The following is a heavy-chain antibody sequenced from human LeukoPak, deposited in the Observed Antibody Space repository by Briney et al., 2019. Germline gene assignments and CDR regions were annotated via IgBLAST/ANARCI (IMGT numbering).Heavy chain of an antibody. V-gene: IGHV3-30*02. Sequence: PGGSLRLSCAASGYTFSNYAIHWVRQAQGKGLEWVASIRFNGNFYADYVKGRFTISRDNSKSTVSLQMDTLRTEDTALYYCARENWDFDFWGQGTLVTVSS. D-gene: IGHD7-27*01. CDR1: GYTFSNYA. CDR3: ARENWDFDF. J-gene: IGHJ4*02. CDR2: IRFNGN.